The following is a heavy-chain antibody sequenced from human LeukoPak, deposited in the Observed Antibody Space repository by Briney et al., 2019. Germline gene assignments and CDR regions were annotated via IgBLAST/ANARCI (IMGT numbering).Heavy chain of an antibody. Sequence: SETLSLTCAVYGXSFSGYYWNWIRQPPGKGLEWIGEINHSGSTNYNPSLKSRVTISVDTSKNQFSLKLSSVTAADTAVYYCARGRDYSNSVAGWFDPWGQGTLVTVSS. J-gene: IGHJ5*02. CDR2: INHSGST. V-gene: IGHV4-34*01. CDR3: ARGRDYSNSVAGWFDP. CDR1: GXSFSGYY. D-gene: IGHD4-11*01.